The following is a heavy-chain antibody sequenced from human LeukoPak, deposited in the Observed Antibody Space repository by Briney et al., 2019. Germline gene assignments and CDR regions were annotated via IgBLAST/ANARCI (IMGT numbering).Heavy chain of an antibody. CDR2: ISSRGRTV. V-gene: IGHV3-11*01. CDR3: AREVGFGGSYFI. D-gene: IGHD1-26*01. CDR1: GFTFSDYY. Sequence: GGSLRLSCAASGFTFSDYYMSWIRQAPGKGLEWVSYISSRGRTVYYADSVKGRFTISRDNAKNSLYLQMNSLRAEDTAVYYCAREVGFGGSYFIWGQGTMVTVSS. J-gene: IGHJ3*02.